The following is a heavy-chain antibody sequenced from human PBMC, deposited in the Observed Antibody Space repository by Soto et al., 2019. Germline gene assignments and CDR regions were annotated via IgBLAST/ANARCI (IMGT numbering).Heavy chain of an antibody. CDR2: ISGSGGST. CDR1: GFTFSSYA. CDR3: ATNPSGTYFYNWFDP. J-gene: IGHJ5*02. Sequence: GGSLRLSCAASGFTFSSYAMSWVRQAPGKGLEWVSAISGSGGSTYYADSVKGRFTISRDNSKNTLYLQMNSLRAEDTAVYYCATNPSGTYFYNWFDPWGQGTLVTVSS. D-gene: IGHD1-1*01. V-gene: IGHV3-23*01.